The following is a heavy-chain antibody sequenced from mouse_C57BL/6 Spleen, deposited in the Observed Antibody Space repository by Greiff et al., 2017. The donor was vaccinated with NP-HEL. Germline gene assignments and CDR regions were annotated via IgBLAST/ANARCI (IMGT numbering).Heavy chain of an antibody. CDR2: ISYSGST. CDR1: GYSITSGYG. J-gene: IGHJ2*01. V-gene: IGHV3-2*02. D-gene: IGHD1-2*01. Sequence: EVMLVESGPGLVKPSQSLSLTCTVPGYSITSGYGWNWIRQFPGNKLEWIGYISYSGSTNYNPSLKSRISITRDTSKNQFFLQLNSVTTEDTATYYCARTARIKYWGQGTTLTVSS. CDR3: ARTARIKY.